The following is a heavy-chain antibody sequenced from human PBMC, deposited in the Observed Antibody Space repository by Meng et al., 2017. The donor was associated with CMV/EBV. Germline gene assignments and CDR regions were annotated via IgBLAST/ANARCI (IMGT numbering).Heavy chain of an antibody. Sequence: SVQVSCKASEGTFSSYAISWVRQAPGQGLEWMGGIIPILGIANYAQKFQGRVTITADKSTSTAYMELSSLRSEDTAVYYCARGYSCSSTSCYTFVSNWGQGTLVTVSS. CDR2: IIPILGIA. CDR3: ARGYSCSSTSCYTFVSN. D-gene: IGHD2-2*02. CDR1: EGTFSSYA. J-gene: IGHJ4*02. V-gene: IGHV1-69*10.